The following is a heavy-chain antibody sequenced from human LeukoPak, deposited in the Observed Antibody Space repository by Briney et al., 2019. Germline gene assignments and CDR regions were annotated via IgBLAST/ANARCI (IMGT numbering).Heavy chain of an antibody. CDR1: GFTFDDYA. Sequence: GRSLRLSCAASGFTFDDYAMHWVRQAPGKGLEWVSGISWNSGSIGYADSVKGRFTISRDNAKNSLYLQMNSLRAEDTALYYCAKVGVRGVITIPHFDYWGQGTLVTVSS. CDR2: ISWNSGSI. J-gene: IGHJ4*02. CDR3: AKVGVRGVITIPHFDY. V-gene: IGHV3-9*01. D-gene: IGHD3-10*01.